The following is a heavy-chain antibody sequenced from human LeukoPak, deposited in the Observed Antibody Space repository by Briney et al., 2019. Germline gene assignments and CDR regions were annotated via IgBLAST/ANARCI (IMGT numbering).Heavy chain of an antibody. CDR1: GFTFSSYA. CDR3: AKAVGSMDFDWLLYLDY. Sequence: PGGSLRLSCAASGFTFSSYAMSWVRQAPGKGLEWVAAISGSGGSTYYADSVKGRFTISRDNSKNTLYLQMNSLRAEDTAVYYCAKAVGSMDFDWLLYLDYWGQGTLVTVSS. J-gene: IGHJ4*02. CDR2: ISGSGGST. V-gene: IGHV3-23*01. D-gene: IGHD3-9*01.